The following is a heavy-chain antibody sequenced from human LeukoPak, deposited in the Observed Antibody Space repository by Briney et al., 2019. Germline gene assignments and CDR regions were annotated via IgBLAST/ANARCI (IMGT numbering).Heavy chain of an antibody. Sequence: SETLSLTCAVYGGSLSGYYWSWIRQPPGKGLEWIGEINHSGSTNYNPSLKSRVTISVDTSKNQFSLKLSSVTAADTAVYYCARAGDLWSGYYHGMDVWGQGTTVTVSS. V-gene: IGHV4-34*01. CDR3: ARAGDLWSGYYHGMDV. D-gene: IGHD3-3*01. CDR1: GGSLSGYY. J-gene: IGHJ6*02. CDR2: INHSGST.